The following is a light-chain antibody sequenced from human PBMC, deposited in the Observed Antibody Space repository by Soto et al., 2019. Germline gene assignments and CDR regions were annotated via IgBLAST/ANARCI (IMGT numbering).Light chain of an antibody. V-gene: IGLV2-14*01. CDR1: SSDVDFYNF. Sequence: QSVLTQPASVSGSPGQSITISCTGTSSDVDFYNFVSWYQQHPGKAPKLIIYEVTDRPSGVSNRFSGSKSGNTASLTISGLQAEDEAEYYCSSYTNINTRACVFGTGTKVTVL. CDR2: EVT. J-gene: IGLJ1*01. CDR3: SSYTNINTRACV.